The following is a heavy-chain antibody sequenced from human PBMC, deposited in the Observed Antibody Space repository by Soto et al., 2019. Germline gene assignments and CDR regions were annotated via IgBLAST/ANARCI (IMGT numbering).Heavy chain of an antibody. J-gene: IGHJ4*02. Sequence: ESGGGLVQPGGSLRLSCAASGFTFNSYSMTWVRQAPGKGLEWLSFISSTSGTIYYADSVKGRFTISRDNAKNSLYLQMNSLRDADTAVYYCARLSVRYCSGGSCSQLDYWGQGTLVTVSS. CDR2: ISSTSGTI. CDR3: ARLSVRYCSGGSCSQLDY. V-gene: IGHV3-48*02. CDR1: GFTFNSYS. D-gene: IGHD2-15*01.